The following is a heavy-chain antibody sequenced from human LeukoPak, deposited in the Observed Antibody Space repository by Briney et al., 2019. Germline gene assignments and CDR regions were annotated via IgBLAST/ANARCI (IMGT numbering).Heavy chain of an antibody. D-gene: IGHD1-26*01. CDR1: GFTFSSNG. CDR2: IRHDGSNK. Sequence: PGRSLRLSCTASGFTFSSNGMHWVRQAPGKGLEWVAVIRHDGSNKYYADSVKGRFTISRDNSKNPLYLQMNGLRAEDTAVYYCASLVVGGAWGQGTLVTVSS. CDR3: ASLVVGGA. J-gene: IGHJ4*02. V-gene: IGHV3-33*01.